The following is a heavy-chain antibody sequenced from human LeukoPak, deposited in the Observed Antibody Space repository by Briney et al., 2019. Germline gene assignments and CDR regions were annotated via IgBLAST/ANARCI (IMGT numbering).Heavy chain of an antibody. CDR1: GFTFSTYS. V-gene: IGHV3-48*02. CDR2: ISAGSSTI. Sequence: GGSLRLSCAASGFTFSTYSMNWVRQAPGKGLEWVSYISAGSSTIYYADSVRGRFTISRDNAKNSLYLQMNSLRDEDTAVYYCARDKPIGFGQLSARDYWGQGTLVTVSS. D-gene: IGHD3-10*01. CDR3: ARDKPIGFGQLSARDY. J-gene: IGHJ4*02.